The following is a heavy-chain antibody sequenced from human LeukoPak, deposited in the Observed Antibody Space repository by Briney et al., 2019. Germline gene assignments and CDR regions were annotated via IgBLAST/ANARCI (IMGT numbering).Heavy chain of an antibody. CDR3: ARVSTRPIDY. V-gene: IGHV4-34*01. J-gene: IGHJ4*02. Sequence: SETLSLTCAVYGGSFSGYYWSWIRQPPGKGLEWIGEINHSGSTNYNPSLKSRVTISVDTSKNQFSLKLSSVTAADTAVYYCARVSTRPIDYWGQGTLVTVSS. D-gene: IGHD2/OR15-2a*01. CDR2: INHSGST. CDR1: GGSFSGYY.